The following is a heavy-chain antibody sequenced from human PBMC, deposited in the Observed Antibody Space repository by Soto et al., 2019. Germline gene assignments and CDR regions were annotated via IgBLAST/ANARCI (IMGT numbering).Heavy chain of an antibody. CDR2: VHSSGDT. D-gene: IGHD1-1*01. J-gene: IGHJ4*02. V-gene: IGHV4-39*01. CDR1: GDSLGSPDYV. CDR3: TQLRVGATGRTDSDY. Sequence: SETLSLTCAVSGDSLGSPDYVWGWIRLPPGKGPEWIASVHSSGDTCYSASLETRTTIPLDTPANKFSLKLASGTAADTAAYHCTQLRVGATGRTDSDYWGPGTLVTVSS.